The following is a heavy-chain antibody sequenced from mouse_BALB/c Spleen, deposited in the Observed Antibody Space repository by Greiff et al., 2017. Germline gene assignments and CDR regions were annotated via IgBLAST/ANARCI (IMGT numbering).Heavy chain of an antibody. CDR2: INPYNGDT. D-gene: IGHD1-1*01. J-gene: IGHJ4*01. CDR3: GRWDYYGSSYPNYAMDY. Sequence: VQLKQSGPELVKPGASVKISCKASGYSFTGYFMNWVKQSHGKSLEWIGRINPYNGDTFYNQKFKGKATLTVDKSSSTAHMELLSLTSEDSAVYYCGRWDYYGSSYPNYAMDYWGQGTSVTVSS. CDR1: GYSFTGYF. V-gene: IGHV1-37*01.